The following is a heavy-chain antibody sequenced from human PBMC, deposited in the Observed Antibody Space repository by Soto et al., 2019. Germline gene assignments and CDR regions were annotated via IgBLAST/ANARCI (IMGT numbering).Heavy chain of an antibody. V-gene: IGHV4-39*01. J-gene: IGHJ4*02. CDR2: IYYSGST. Sequence: SETLSLTCTVSGGSISSSSYYWGWIRQPPGKGLEWIGSIYYSGSTYYNPSLKSRVTISVGTSRNQFSLKLSSVTAADTAVYYCARAFVPLVVARKGYFDYWGQGTLVTVSS. CDR3: ARAFVPLVVARKGYFDY. D-gene: IGHD3-22*01. CDR1: GGSISSSSYY.